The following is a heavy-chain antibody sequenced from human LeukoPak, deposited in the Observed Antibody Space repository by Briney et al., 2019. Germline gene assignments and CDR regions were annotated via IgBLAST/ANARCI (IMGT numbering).Heavy chain of an antibody. Sequence: SETLSLTCTVSGGSISSGSYYWSWIRQPAGKGLEWIGRVYSSGSTNYNPSLKSRVSISVDTSKNQFSLRLSSVTAADTAVYYCARGGYCGGDCYFYYWGQGTLVTVSS. J-gene: IGHJ4*02. CDR2: VYSSGST. CDR3: ARGGYCGGDCYFYY. D-gene: IGHD2-21*02. V-gene: IGHV4-61*02. CDR1: GGSISSGSYY.